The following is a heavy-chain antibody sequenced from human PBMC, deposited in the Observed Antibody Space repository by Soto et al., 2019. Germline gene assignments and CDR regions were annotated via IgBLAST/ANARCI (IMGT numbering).Heavy chain of an antibody. CDR1: GGNISSYY. J-gene: IGHJ4*01. CDR2: IYYSGST. Sequence: SVMQPLSCTVSGGNISSYYWSWIRQPPGKGLEWIGYIYYSGSTNYNPSLKSRVTISVDTSKNQFSLKLSSVTAADTAVYYCARRSHTNWPAYWGHGTQVTV. CDR3: ARRSHTNWPAY. D-gene: IGHD2-8*01. V-gene: IGHV4-59*08.